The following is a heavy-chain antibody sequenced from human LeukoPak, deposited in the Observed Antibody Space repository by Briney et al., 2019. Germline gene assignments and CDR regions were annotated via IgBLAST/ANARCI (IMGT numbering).Heavy chain of an antibody. D-gene: IGHD6-6*01. J-gene: IGHJ3*02. CDR1: GGSISSSSYY. Sequence: SETLSLTCTVSGGSISSSSYYWGWIRQPPGKGLEWIGSIYYSGSTYYSPSLKSRVTISVDTSKNQFSLKLSSVTAADTAVYYCARDGSSSLPGAFDIWGQGTMVTVSS. V-gene: IGHV4-39*07. CDR3: ARDGSSSLPGAFDI. CDR2: IYYSGST.